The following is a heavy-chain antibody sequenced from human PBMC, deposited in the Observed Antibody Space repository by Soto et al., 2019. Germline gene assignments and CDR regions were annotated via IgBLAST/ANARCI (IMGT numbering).Heavy chain of an antibody. Sequence: GGSLRLSCAASGFTFSSYSLNWVRQAPGKGLEWVSSISSSSSYIYYADSVKGRFTISRDNAKNSLYLQMNSLRAEDTAVYYCARDPMPLAYCGGDCYPNWFDPWGQGTLVTVSS. CDR2: ISSSSSYI. D-gene: IGHD2-21*02. CDR1: GFTFSSYS. V-gene: IGHV3-21*01. J-gene: IGHJ5*02. CDR3: ARDPMPLAYCGGDCYPNWFDP.